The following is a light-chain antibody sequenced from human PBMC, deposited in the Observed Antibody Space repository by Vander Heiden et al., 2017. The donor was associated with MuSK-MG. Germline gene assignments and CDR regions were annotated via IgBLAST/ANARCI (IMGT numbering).Light chain of an antibody. CDR3: QLYNTWPGWR. V-gene: IGKV3-15*01. Sequence: EVVMTQSPATLSVFPGERATLSCRASQSVSSALAWYQQKPGQAPRLLIYGASTRATGIPARFSGSGSGTEFTLSMSSLQSEDFAVYYCQLYNTWPGWRFGPGTKVEVK. J-gene: IGKJ1*01. CDR1: QSVSSA. CDR2: GAS.